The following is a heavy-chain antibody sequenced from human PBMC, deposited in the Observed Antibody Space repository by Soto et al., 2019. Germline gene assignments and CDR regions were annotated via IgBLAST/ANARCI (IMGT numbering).Heavy chain of an antibody. J-gene: IGHJ6*02. CDR3: ARDRGYSGSYYGMDV. V-gene: IGHV1-69*06. CDR2: IIPIFGTA. CDR1: GGTFSSYA. Sequence: ASVKVSCKASGGTFSSYAISWVRQAPGQGLEWMGGIIPIFGTANYAQKFQGRVTITADKSTSTAYMELSSLRSEDTAVYYCARDRGYSGSYYGMDVWGQGTTVTVSS. D-gene: IGHD1-26*01.